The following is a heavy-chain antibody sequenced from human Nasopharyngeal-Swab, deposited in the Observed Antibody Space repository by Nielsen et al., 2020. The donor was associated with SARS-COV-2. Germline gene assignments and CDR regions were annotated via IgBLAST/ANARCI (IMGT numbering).Heavy chain of an antibody. CDR2: ISADGSGK. J-gene: IGHJ4*02. D-gene: IGHD3-10*02. CDR3: ARVMFGESHPYFDY. V-gene: IGHV3-30*03. Sequence: GESLKISCAASGFTFSRNSIHWVRQAPGKGPEWVAVISADGSGKYYADSVKGRFTISRDNAKNTLYLQMNSLRAEDTAVYYCARVMFGESHPYFDYWGQGTLVTVSS. CDR1: GFTFSRNS.